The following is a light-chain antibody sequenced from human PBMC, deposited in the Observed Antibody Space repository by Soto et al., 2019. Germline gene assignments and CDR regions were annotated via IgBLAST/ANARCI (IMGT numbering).Light chain of an antibody. J-gene: IGKJ4*01. CDR3: QKHNSAPLT. CDR2: AAS. CDR1: QGIRND. V-gene: IGKV1-27*01. Sequence: DIQMTQSPSSLSASVGDRVTITCRASQGIRNDLAWYQQKPGKPPKLLIYAASTLQSGVPSRFSGSGSGTDFTLTINSLQPDDIATYYCQKHNSAPLTFGGGTKVEFE.